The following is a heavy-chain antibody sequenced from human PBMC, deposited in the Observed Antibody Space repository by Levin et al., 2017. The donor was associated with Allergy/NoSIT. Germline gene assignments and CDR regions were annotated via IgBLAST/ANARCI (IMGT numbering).Heavy chain of an antibody. Sequence: ASVKVSCAASGFTVSSNYMSWVRQAPGKGLEWVSVIYSGGSTYYADSVKGRFTISRDNSKNTLYLQMNSLRAEDTAVYYCARPAGSSSWSDYFDYWGQGTLVTVSS. D-gene: IGHD6-13*01. J-gene: IGHJ4*02. V-gene: IGHV3-66*04. CDR3: ARPAGSSSWSDYFDY. CDR1: GFTVSSNY. CDR2: IYSGGST.